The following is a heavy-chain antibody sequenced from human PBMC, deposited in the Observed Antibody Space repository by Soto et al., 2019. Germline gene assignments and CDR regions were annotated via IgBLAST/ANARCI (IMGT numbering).Heavy chain of an antibody. CDR1: GYSFTNYW. CDR3: ERYYNSARPAFLCDRRDYYCDY. Sequence: PGESLKISCKGSGYSFTNYWISWVRQMPGKGLEWMGRIDPSDSYTNYSPSFQGHVTISVDKSTSTAYLQWSSLKASDTAMYYCERYYNSARPAFLCDRRDYYCDYWGQGTMV. J-gene: IGHJ4*02. D-gene: IGHD2-21*01. V-gene: IGHV5-10-1*01. CDR2: IDPSDSYT.